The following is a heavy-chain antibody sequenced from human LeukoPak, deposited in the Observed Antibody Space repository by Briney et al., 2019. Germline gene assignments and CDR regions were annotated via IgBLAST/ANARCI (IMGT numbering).Heavy chain of an antibody. V-gene: IGHV5-51*01. CDR1: GYSFTSYW. D-gene: IGHD3-10*01. CDR3: ARHVRWYYGSGSYLGPYSS. CDR2: IYPGDSDT. J-gene: IGHJ3*01. Sequence: RGESLKISCKGSGYSFTSYWIGWVRQMPGKGLEWMGIIYPGDSDTRYSPSFQGQVTISADKSISTAYLQWSSLKASDTAMYYCARHVRWYYGSGSYLGPYSSWGQGTMVTVSS.